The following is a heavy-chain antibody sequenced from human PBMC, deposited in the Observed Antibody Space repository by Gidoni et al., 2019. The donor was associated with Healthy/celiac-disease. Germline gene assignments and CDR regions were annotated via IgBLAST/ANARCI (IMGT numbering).Heavy chain of an antibody. J-gene: IGHJ3*02. CDR3: AKERDVILVVAGDGFDI. CDR1: GFTFSSYA. D-gene: IGHD2-15*01. Sequence: EVQLLESGGGLVQPGGSLSLSCVASGFTFSSYAMSWVRQAPGKGLEWVSGISGRGAGTYYADSGKGRFSISRDNSKNTLFLQMSSLRVEDTAVYFCAKERDVILVVAGDGFDIWGPGTMVTVSS. V-gene: IGHV3-23*01. CDR2: ISGRGAGT.